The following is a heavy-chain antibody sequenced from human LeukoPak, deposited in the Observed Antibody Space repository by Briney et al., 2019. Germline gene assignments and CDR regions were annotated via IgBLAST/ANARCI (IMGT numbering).Heavy chain of an antibody. CDR2: ISGSGNDT. Sequence: GGSLRLSCPASGFTISTYAMGWVRQAPGKGLEWVSTISGSGNDTYYADSVKGRFTISRDNSKNTLYLQMNSLRADDTAVYYCAARPPIIVRGPFDYWGQGTLVTVSS. CDR3: AARPPIIVRGPFDY. CDR1: GFTISTYA. D-gene: IGHD2/OR15-2a*01. J-gene: IGHJ4*02. V-gene: IGHV3-23*01.